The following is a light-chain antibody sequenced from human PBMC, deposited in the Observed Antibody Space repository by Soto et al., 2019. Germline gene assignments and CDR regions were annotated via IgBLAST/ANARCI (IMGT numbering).Light chain of an antibody. Sequence: QSALTQAPSASGSPGQSVTISCTGTSSDVGGYNYVSWYQQHPGKAPKLMIYEVSKRPSGVPDRFSGSKSGNTASLTVSGLKAEDEADYYCSSYAGSNNVVFGGGTKLTVL. CDR1: SSDVGGYNY. J-gene: IGLJ2*01. CDR3: SSYAGSNNVV. CDR2: EVS. V-gene: IGLV2-8*01.